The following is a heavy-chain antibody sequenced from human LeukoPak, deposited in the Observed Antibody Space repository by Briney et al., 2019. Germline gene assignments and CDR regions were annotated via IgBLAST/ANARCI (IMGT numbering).Heavy chain of an antibody. CDR3: ASSTSSGWFHDAFDI. J-gene: IGHJ3*02. Sequence: SETLSLTCTVSDGSISSYYWSWIRQPPGKGLEWIGYIYYSGSTNYNPSLKSRVTISVDTSKNQFSLKLSSVTAADTAVYYCASSTSSGWFHDAFDIWGQGTMVTVSS. CDR2: IYYSGST. CDR1: DGSISSYY. D-gene: IGHD6-19*01. V-gene: IGHV4-59*01.